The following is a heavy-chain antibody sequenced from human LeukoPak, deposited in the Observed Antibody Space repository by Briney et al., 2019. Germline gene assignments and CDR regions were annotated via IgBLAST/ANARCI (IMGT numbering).Heavy chain of an antibody. J-gene: IGHJ4*02. CDR2: INPNSGGT. Sequence: GASVNVSCKASGYSFTGHYMHWVRQAPGQGLEWMGWINPNSGGTNYAQKFQGWVTMTRDTSISTAYMELSRLRSDDTAVYYCAIQYSGYDWLSYWGQGTLVTVSS. V-gene: IGHV1-2*04. CDR3: AIQYSGYDWLSY. CDR1: GYSFTGHY. D-gene: IGHD5-12*01.